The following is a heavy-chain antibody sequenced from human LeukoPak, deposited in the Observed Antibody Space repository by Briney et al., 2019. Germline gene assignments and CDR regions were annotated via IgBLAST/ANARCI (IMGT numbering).Heavy chain of an antibody. Sequence: ASVKVSCKASGGTFSSYAISWVRQAPGQGLEWMGGIIPIFGTANYAQKFQGRVTITADKSTSTAYMELSSLRSEDTAVYYCARDKSRSISNAFDIWGQGTMVTVSS. J-gene: IGHJ3*02. CDR2: IIPIFGTA. D-gene: IGHD5-24*01. CDR1: GGTFSSYA. V-gene: IGHV1-69*06. CDR3: ARDKSRSISNAFDI.